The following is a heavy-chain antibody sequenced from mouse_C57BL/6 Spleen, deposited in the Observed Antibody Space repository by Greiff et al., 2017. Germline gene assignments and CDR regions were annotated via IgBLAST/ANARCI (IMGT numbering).Heavy chain of an antibody. V-gene: IGHV5-9*01. Sequence: DVKLVESGGGLVKPGGSLKLSCAASGFTFSSYTMSWVRQTPEKRLEWVATISGGGGNTYYPDSVKGRFTISRDNAKNTLYLQMSSLRSEDTALYYCARQAYYSNYDYWGQGTTLTVSS. CDR1: GFTFSSYT. D-gene: IGHD2-5*01. J-gene: IGHJ2*01. CDR3: ARQAYYSNYDY. CDR2: ISGGGGNT.